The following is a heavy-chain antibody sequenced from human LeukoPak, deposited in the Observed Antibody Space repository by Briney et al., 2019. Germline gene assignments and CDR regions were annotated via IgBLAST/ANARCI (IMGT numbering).Heavy chain of an antibody. V-gene: IGHV3-7*04. CDR2: IKQDGSEK. Sequence: GGSLRLSCAASGFTFSSYVIHWVRQDPGKGLEWVANIKQDGSEKYYVDSVKGRFTISRDNAKNSLYLQMNSLRAEDTAVYYCARDGQQLGFWGQGTLVTVSS. D-gene: IGHD6-13*01. CDR1: GFTFSSYV. CDR3: ARDGQQLGF. J-gene: IGHJ4*02.